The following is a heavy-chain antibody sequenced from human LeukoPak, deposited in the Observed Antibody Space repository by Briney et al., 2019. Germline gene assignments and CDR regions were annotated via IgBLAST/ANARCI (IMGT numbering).Heavy chain of an antibody. J-gene: IGHJ6*02. D-gene: IGHD4-11*01. CDR2: IKQDGSEK. CDR3: ARVSRDFYSNYYYYYGMDV. CDR1: GFTFSSYW. Sequence: PGGSLRLSCAASGFTFSSYWMSWVRQAPGKGLEWVANIKQDGSEKYYVDSVKGRFTISRDNAKTSLYLQMNSLRAEDTAVYYCARVSRDFYSNYYYYYGMDVWGQGTTVTVSS. V-gene: IGHV3-7*01.